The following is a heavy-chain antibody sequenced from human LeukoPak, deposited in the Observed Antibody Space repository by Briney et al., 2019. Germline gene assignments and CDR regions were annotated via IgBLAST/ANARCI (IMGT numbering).Heavy chain of an antibody. Sequence: SETLSLTCRVSGGSISSSSDYWGWVRQPPGQGLEWIGSIYYSGNTYYNPSLKSRVTISVDTSKNQLSLKLSSVTAADTAVYYCARDSDNAFDIWGQGTMVTVSS. CDR1: GGSISSSSDY. CDR3: ARDSDNAFDI. J-gene: IGHJ3*02. CDR2: IYYSGNT. D-gene: IGHD3-9*01. V-gene: IGHV4-39*07.